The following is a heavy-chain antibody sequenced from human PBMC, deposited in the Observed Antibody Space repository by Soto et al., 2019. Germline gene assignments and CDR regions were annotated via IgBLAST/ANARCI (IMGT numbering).Heavy chain of an antibody. Sequence: GGSLRLSCATSGFSFTNYGMHWVRQAPGKGLEWVAVVWSNGINKYYADSVRGRFTISRDKSRNSLSLLMNSLRVEDTALYYCVSERGPFDAFYIWRQGTMVTVSS. J-gene: IGHJ3*02. CDR3: VSERGPFDAFYI. CDR2: VWSNGINK. V-gene: IGHV3-33*01. CDR1: GFSFTNYG.